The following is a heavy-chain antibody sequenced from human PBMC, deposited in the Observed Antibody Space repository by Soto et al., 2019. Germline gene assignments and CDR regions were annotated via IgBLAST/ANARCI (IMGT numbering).Heavy chain of an antibody. D-gene: IGHD1-26*01. V-gene: IGHV4-31*03. Sequence: HVQLQESGPGLVKPSQTLSLTCTVSGGSISSGGYYWSWIRQHPGKGLEWIGYIYYSGSTYYNPSLKRRVTISVDTSKNQFSLKLSSVTAADTAVYYCAREGGIVGATAADYWGQGTLVTVSS. CDR3: AREGGIVGATAADY. J-gene: IGHJ4*02. CDR2: IYYSGST. CDR1: GGSISSGGYY.